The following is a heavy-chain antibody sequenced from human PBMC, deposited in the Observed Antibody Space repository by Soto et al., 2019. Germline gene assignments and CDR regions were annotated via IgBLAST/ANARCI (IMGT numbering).Heavy chain of an antibody. CDR1: GFTFSSYA. V-gene: IGHV3-23*01. CDR2: ISGSGGST. CDR3: AKVMDDSSGYYYSPGYYGMDV. Sequence: GGSLRLSCAASGFTFSSYAMSWVRQAPGKGLEWVSAISGSGGSTYYANSVKGRFTISRDNAKNTLYLQMNSLRAEDTAVYYWAKVMDDSSGYYYSPGYYGMDVWGQGTTVTVSS. D-gene: IGHD3-22*01. J-gene: IGHJ6*02.